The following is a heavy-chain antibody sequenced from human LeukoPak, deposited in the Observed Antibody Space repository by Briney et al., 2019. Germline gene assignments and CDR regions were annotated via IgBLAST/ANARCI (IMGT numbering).Heavy chain of an antibody. CDR2: INPSGDST. Sequence: GASVKVSCKASGYIFTTYYMHWVRQAPGQGLEWMGIINPSGDSTSYAQKFQGRVTLTRDTSTSTVYMDLSSLRSEDTAVYYCARDMGDGDYDPNDYWGQGTLVTVSS. D-gene: IGHD4-17*01. CDR1: GYIFTTYY. J-gene: IGHJ4*02. CDR3: ARDMGDGDYDPNDY. V-gene: IGHV1-46*01.